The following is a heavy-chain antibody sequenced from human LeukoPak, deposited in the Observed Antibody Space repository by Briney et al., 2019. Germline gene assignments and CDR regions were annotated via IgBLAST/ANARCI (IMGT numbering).Heavy chain of an antibody. CDR3: ARSERWLQVYFDY. CDR1: GFTFSSYA. CDR2: MSYDGTNK. V-gene: IGHV3-30-3*01. Sequence: GGSLRLSCAASGFTFSSYAMHWVRQAPGKGLEWVAVMSYDGTNKYYADSAKGRFTISRDNSKNTLYLQMNSLRTEDTAVYYCARSERWLQVYFDYWGQGTLVTVSS. D-gene: IGHD5-24*01. J-gene: IGHJ4*02.